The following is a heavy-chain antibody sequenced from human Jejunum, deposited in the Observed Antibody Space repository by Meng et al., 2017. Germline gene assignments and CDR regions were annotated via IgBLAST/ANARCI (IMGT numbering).Heavy chain of an antibody. V-gene: IGHV4-59*01. CDR1: GGSISSNY. J-gene: IGHJ4*02. CDR2: MYYSGST. Sequence: SETLSLTCTVSGGSISSNYWTWIRQPPGKALEWIGYMYYSGSTNYNPSLKSRVTISIDTSNNQFSLKLTSVSAADTAVYYCARGGHSPFDYWGQGTLVTVSS. D-gene: IGHD5-12*01. CDR3: ARGGHSPFDY.